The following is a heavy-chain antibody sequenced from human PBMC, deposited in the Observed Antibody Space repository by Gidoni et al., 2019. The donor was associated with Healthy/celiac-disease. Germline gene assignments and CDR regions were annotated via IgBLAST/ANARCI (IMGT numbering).Heavy chain of an antibody. Sequence: HVQLVQSGSAVKTPCASVQVSCQASGYTFTSYGISWVRQAPGQGLEWMGWISAYNGNTNYAKKLQGRVTMTTDTSTSTDYRELRSLRSEETAVYYCARDAAEGGGNFDYWGQGNLVTVSS. CDR2: ISAYNGNT. J-gene: IGHJ4*02. CDR1: GYTFTSYG. V-gene: IGHV1-18*01. CDR3: ARDAAEGGGNFDY. D-gene: IGHD2-15*01.